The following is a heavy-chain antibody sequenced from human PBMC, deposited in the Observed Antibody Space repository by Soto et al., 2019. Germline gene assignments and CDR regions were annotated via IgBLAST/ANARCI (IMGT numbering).Heavy chain of an antibody. J-gene: IGHJ4*02. V-gene: IGHV1-69*04. CDR1: GGTFSSYT. D-gene: IGHD5-12*01. Sequence: SVKVSCKASGGTFSSYTISWVRQAPGQGLEWMGRIIPILGIANYAQKFQGRVTITADKSTSTAYMELSSLRSEDTAVYYCARDSPIGSTFSGYDAIDYWGQGTLVTVSS. CDR3: ARDSPIGSTFSGYDAIDY. CDR2: IIPILGIA.